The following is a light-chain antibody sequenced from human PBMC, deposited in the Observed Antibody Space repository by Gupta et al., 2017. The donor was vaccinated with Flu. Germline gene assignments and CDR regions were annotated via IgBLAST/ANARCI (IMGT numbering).Light chain of an antibody. V-gene: IGLV1-40*03. Sequence: VIISCTGGSSTIGAGYDVHWYHQRPGVAPKLLIHRNNGRPSGVPDRFSGSKSGASASLAITGLQAEDEGDYYCQSFDSGLKSWVFGGGTRLTVL. CDR3: QSFDSGLKSWV. CDR2: RNN. J-gene: IGLJ3*02. CDR1: SSTIGAGYD.